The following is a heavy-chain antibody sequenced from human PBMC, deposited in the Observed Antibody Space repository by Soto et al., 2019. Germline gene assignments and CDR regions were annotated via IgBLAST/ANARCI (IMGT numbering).Heavy chain of an antibody. D-gene: IGHD3-22*01. V-gene: IGHV3-21*01. Sequence: PGGSLRLSCAASGFTFSSYSMNWVRQAPGKGLEWVSSISSSSSYIYYADSVKGRFTISRDNAKNSLYLQMGSLRAEDMAVYYCARDPDSSGYYYFDYWGQGTLVTVSS. CDR3: ARDPDSSGYYYFDY. CDR1: GFTFSSYS. CDR2: ISSSSSYI. J-gene: IGHJ4*02.